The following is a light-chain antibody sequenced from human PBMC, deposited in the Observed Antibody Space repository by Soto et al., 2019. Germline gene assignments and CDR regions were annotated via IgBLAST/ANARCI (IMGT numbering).Light chain of an antibody. CDR3: QQYGSSPRT. J-gene: IGKJ1*01. V-gene: IGKV1-5*03. CDR1: QSISVW. Sequence: IQMTQSHSTLSASVGGRVTTTCPASQSISVWVAWYQQKAGKAPNLLRYKASRLESWVQSRVSGSGSGTDCTRTSSRLEPEDVAVYDCQQYGSSPRTFGQGTKVEIK. CDR2: KAS.